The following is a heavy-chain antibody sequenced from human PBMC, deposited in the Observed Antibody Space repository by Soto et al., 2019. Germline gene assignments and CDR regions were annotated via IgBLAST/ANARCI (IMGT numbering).Heavy chain of an antibody. Sequence: SETLSLTCTVSGYSIISDYYWGWIRQPPGNGLEWIGSFYHSGSTHYNPSLKRRGTSSVDTSKNQFSLQVTSVTAADTAVYFCARFHAYWGQGILVTVSS. CDR1: GYSIISDYY. CDR3: ARFHAY. CDR2: FYHSGST. V-gene: IGHV4-38-2*02. J-gene: IGHJ4*02.